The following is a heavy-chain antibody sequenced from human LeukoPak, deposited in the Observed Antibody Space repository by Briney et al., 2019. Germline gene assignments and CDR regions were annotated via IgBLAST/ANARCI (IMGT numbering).Heavy chain of an antibody. D-gene: IGHD4-17*01. CDR2: FDPEDGET. J-gene: IGHJ4*02. CDR1: GYTLTELS. CDR3: ATMIYGDYVREPPYFDY. Sequence: ASVKVSCKVSGYTLTELSMHWVRQAPGKGLEWMGGFDPEDGETIYAQKFQGRVTMTEDTSTDTAYMELSSLRSEDTAVYYCATMIYGDYVREPPYFDYWGQGTLVTVSS. V-gene: IGHV1-24*01.